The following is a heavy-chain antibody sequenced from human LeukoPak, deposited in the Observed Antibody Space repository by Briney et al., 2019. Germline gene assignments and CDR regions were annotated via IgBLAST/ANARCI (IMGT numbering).Heavy chain of an antibody. CDR1: GGSISSGDYY. CDR2: IYYSGST. J-gene: IGHJ6*02. V-gene: IGHV4-30-4*01. CDR3: ARDARRSGYLYYYYYGMDA. D-gene: IGHD3-22*01. Sequence: PSETLSLTCTVSGGSISSGDYYWSWIRQPPGKGLEWIGYIYYSGSTYYNPSLKSRVTISVDTSKNQFSLKLSSVTAADTAVYYCARDARRSGYLYYYYYGMDAWGQGTTVTVSS.